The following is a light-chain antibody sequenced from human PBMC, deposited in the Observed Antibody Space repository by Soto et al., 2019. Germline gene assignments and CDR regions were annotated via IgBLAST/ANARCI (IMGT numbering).Light chain of an antibody. Sequence: EIVMTQSPANLSVSPGERATLSCRASQSVSSNLAWYQQKPGQGPRLLICGASTRATSIPARFSGSGSGTEFTLTINRLQSEDFEIYYCQQYHKWPPYTFGQGTKLEIK. J-gene: IGKJ2*01. CDR3: QQYHKWPPYT. CDR1: QSVSSN. CDR2: GAS. V-gene: IGKV3-15*01.